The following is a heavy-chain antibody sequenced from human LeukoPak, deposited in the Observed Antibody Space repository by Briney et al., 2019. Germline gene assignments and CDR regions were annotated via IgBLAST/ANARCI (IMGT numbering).Heavy chain of an antibody. V-gene: IGHV1-69*13. CDR3: ARDGGYSYGVDY. Sequence: SVKVSCKASGGTFSSYAISWVRQAPGQGLEWMGGIIPIFGTANYAQKFQGRVTITADESTSTAYMELSSLRSEDTAVYYCARDGGYSYGVDYWGQGTLVTVSS. CDR2: IIPIFGTA. J-gene: IGHJ4*02. CDR1: GGTFSSYA. D-gene: IGHD5-18*01.